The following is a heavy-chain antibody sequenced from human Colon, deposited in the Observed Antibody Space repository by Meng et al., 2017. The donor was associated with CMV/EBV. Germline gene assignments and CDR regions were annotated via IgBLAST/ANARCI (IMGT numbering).Heavy chain of an antibody. Sequence: QLHLEESCPGLVKPSETLSLTCTVSGGSFTSNSYFWGWIRQPPGKGLEYIGSIYNSGSAYYNPSLKSRVTISLDTSKNQFSLKLSSVTAADTAMYYCARVVLNFFDYWGQGTLVTVSS. CDR3: ARVVLNFFDY. D-gene: IGHD3-10*02. V-gene: IGHV4-39*07. CDR1: GGSFTSNSYF. J-gene: IGHJ4*02. CDR2: IYNSGSA.